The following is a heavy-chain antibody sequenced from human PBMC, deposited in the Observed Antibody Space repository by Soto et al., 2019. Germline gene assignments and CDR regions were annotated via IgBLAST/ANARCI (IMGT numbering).Heavy chain of an antibody. CDR1: GYSFTSYW. V-gene: IGHV5-51*01. D-gene: IGHD1-1*01. Sequence: GESLKISCKGSGYSFTSYWIGWVRQMPGKGLEWMGIIYPGDSDTRYSPSFQGQVTISADKSISTAYLQWSSLKASDTAMYYCARSRTGTGTPYYYYYGMDVWGQGTTVTVSS. J-gene: IGHJ6*02. CDR2: IYPGDSDT. CDR3: ARSRTGTGTPYYYYYGMDV.